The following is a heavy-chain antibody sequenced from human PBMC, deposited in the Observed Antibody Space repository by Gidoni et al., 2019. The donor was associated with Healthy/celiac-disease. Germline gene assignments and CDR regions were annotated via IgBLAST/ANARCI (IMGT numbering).Heavy chain of an antibody. CDR2: IYWDDDK. Sequence: QITLKESGPTLVKPTQTLTLTCPFSGFSLSTSGVGVGWIRQPPGKALEWLALIYWDDDKRYSPSLKSRLTITKDTSKNQVVLTVTNMDPVDTATYYCAHMRLWFGELVPYFDYWGQGTLVTVSS. J-gene: IGHJ4*02. V-gene: IGHV2-5*02. D-gene: IGHD3-10*01. CDR1: GFSLSTSGVG. CDR3: AHMRLWFGELVPYFDY.